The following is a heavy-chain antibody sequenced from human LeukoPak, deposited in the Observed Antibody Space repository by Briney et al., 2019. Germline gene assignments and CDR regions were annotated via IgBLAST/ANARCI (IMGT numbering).Heavy chain of an antibody. CDR2: IYYSGST. D-gene: IGHD3-22*01. Sequence: SETLSLTCTVSGGSISSYYWSWIRQPPGKGLEWIGYIYYSGSTNYNPSLKSRVTISVDTSKNQFSLKLSSVTAADTAGYYCARRLVNYYDSSGAFDIWGQGTMVTVSS. CDR1: GGSISSYY. V-gene: IGHV4-59*08. CDR3: ARRLVNYYDSSGAFDI. J-gene: IGHJ3*02.